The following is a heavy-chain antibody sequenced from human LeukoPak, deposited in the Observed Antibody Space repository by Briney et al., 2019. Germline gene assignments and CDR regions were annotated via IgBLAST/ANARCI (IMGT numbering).Heavy chain of an antibody. CDR2: ITWNSGSI. Sequence: GGSLRLSCAASGFTFDDYAMHWVRQAPGKGLEWVSGITWNSGSIDYADSVKGRFTISRDNAKNSLYLQMNSRRAEDTALYYCVKDAMVRGVSWGQGTLVTVSS. V-gene: IGHV3-9*01. D-gene: IGHD3-10*01. J-gene: IGHJ4*02. CDR1: GFTFDDYA. CDR3: VKDAMVRGVS.